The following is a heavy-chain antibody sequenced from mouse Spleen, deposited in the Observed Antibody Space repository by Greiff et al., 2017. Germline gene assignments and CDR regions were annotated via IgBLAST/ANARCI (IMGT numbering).Heavy chain of an antibody. CDR2: ISGGGSYT. Sequence: EVQGVESGGGLVKPGGSLKLSCAASGFTFSSYGMSWVRQTPEKRLEWVATISGGGSYTYSPDSVEGRITISRDNGKNNLFLQMSSLRSEDTALYYCSSLDSSGYVEFAYWGQGTLVTVSA. CDR1: GFTFSSYG. CDR3: SSLDSSGYVEFAY. V-gene: IGHV5-9-2*01. D-gene: IGHD3-2*01. J-gene: IGHJ3*01.